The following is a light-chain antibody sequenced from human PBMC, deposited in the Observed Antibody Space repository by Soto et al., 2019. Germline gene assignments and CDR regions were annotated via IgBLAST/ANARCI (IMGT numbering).Light chain of an antibody. Sequence: DIQMTQSPSSLSASVGDRVTITCRASQGIDNYLAWYQQKPGKVPKLLIYAASTLQSWVPSRFTGSGSGTDFTLTISSLQPEEVATYYCQKYNSDPWTFGQGTKVAIK. CDR3: QKYNSDPWT. CDR2: AAS. V-gene: IGKV1-27*01. CDR1: QGIDNY. J-gene: IGKJ1*01.